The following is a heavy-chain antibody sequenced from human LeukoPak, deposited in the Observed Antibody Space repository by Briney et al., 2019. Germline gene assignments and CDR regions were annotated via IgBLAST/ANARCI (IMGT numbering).Heavy chain of an antibody. V-gene: IGHV4-4*07. CDR2: IYTSVST. CDR3: ARSNTYYYDSASGWFDP. D-gene: IGHD3-22*01. CDR1: GGSIRSYY. Sequence: SETLSLTCTVSGGSIRSYYWSWIRQPAGKGLEWVGRIYTSVSTNYNPYFKSRVSMSVDTSKNHFSLKLSSVTAADTAVYYCARSNTYYYDSASGWFDPWGQGTLVTVSS. J-gene: IGHJ5*02.